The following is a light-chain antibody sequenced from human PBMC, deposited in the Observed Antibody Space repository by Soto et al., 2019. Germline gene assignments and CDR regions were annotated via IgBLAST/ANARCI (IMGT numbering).Light chain of an antibody. CDR3: QQYGSSPPFT. CDR1: QSVRSN. CDR2: GAT. Sequence: EILMTQSPATLSVSPGERATLSCRASQSVRSNLAWYQQKPGQAPRLLIFGATTRATGMPARFSGSGSGTEFTLTISSLQSEDFAVYYCQQYGSSPPFTFGQGTKLEI. V-gene: IGKV3-15*01. J-gene: IGKJ2*01.